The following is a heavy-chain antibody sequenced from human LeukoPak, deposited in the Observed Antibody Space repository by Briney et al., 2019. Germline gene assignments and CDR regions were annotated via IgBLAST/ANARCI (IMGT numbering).Heavy chain of an antibody. Sequence: QPGGSLRLSCAASGFTFSSYAMHWVRQAPGKGLEWVAVISYDGSNKYYADSVKGRFTISRDNSKDTLYLQMNSLRAEDTAVYYCAKEGYDSSGYYPPNFDYWGQGTLVTVSS. J-gene: IGHJ4*02. CDR1: GFTFSSYA. CDR3: AKEGYDSSGYYPPNFDY. D-gene: IGHD3-22*01. V-gene: IGHV3-30*04. CDR2: ISYDGSNK.